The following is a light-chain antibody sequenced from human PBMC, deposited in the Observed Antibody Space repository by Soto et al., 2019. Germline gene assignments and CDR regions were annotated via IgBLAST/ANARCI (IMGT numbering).Light chain of an antibody. CDR2: WAS. CDR1: QSVLYNSNNKNY. CDR3: QQYYVIPVT. J-gene: IGKJ4*01. V-gene: IGKV4-1*01. Sequence: DIVMTQSPDSLAVSLGERATINCKSSQSVLYNSNNKNYLAWYQQKPGQPPKLLFYWASAREYGVPDRFSGSGSGTDFTLTISSLQAEDVAIYLCQQYYVIPVTFGGGTKVEIK.